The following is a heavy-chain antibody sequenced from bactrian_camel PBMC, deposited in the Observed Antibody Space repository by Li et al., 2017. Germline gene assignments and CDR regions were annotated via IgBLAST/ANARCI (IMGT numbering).Heavy chain of an antibody. V-gene: IGHV3S1*01. D-gene: IGHD2*01. CDR3: AADPYPRYCSGGYCCTDFRY. CDR2: INSGGGTT. CDR1: GFTFSSYW. Sequence: VQLVESGGGLVQPGGSLRLSCAASGFTFSSYWMYWVRQAPGKGLEWVSAINSGGGTTCYATSLKGRFTISRDNVKNTLALQINSLKPEDTAVYYCAADPYPRYCSGGYCCTDFRYWGQGTQVTVS. J-gene: IGHJ6*01.